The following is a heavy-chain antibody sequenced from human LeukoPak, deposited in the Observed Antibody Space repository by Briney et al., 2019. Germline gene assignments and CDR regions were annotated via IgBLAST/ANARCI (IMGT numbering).Heavy chain of an antibody. CDR3: ASGVGEDAFDI. J-gene: IGHJ3*02. D-gene: IGHD3-10*01. CDR1: GGSISSYY. CDR2: IYYSGST. V-gene: IGHV4-59*08. Sequence: PSETLSLTCTVSGGSISSYYWSWIRQPPGKGLEWIGYIYYSGSTNYNPSLKSRVTIPVDTSKNQFSLKLSSVTAADTAVYYCASGVGEDAFDIWGQGTMVTVSS.